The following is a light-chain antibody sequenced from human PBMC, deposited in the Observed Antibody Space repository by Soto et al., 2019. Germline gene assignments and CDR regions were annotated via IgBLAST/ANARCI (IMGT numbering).Light chain of an antibody. Sequence: DIVMTQSPDSLAVSLGERDTINCKSSQSVLYSSNNKNYLAWYQQKPGQPPKLLIAWASTRESGVPDRFSGSGSGTDFTLTVSSLQAEAVAVYYCQQYYSTSYTFCQGTKLEIK. CDR3: QQYYSTSYT. J-gene: IGKJ2*01. V-gene: IGKV4-1*01. CDR2: WAS. CDR1: QSVLYSSNNKNY.